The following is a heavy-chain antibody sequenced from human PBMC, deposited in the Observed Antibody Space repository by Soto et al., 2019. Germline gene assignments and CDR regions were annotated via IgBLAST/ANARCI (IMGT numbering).Heavy chain of an antibody. CDR2: ISYGGGTT. V-gene: IGHV3-23*01. CDR3: AKNPGYYYDSTGYHFDY. Sequence: EVQLLESGGGLVQPGGSLRLSCAASEFNFSNYAMSWVRQAPGKGLEWVSAISYGGGTTYYADSVKGRFTISRDNSKNTLYLQMNSLRAEDTAVYYCAKNPGYYYDSTGYHFDYWGQGTLVTVSS. CDR1: EFNFSNYA. J-gene: IGHJ4*02. D-gene: IGHD3-22*01.